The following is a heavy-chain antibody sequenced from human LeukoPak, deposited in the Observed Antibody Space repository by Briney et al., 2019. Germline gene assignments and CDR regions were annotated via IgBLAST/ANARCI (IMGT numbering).Heavy chain of an antibody. CDR3: ASHRSYYDSSGYYIS. J-gene: IGHJ5*02. CDR2: IYYSGST. D-gene: IGHD3-22*01. V-gene: IGHV4-61*01. CDR1: GGSVSSGSYY. Sequence: PSETLSLTCTVSGGSVSSGSYYWSWIRQPPGKGLEWIGYIYYSGSTNYNPSLKSRVTISVDTSKNQFSLKLSPVTAADTAVYYCASHRSYYDSSGYYISWGQGTLVTVSS.